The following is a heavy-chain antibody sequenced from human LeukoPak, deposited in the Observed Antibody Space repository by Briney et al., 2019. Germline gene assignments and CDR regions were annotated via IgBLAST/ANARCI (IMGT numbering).Heavy chain of an antibody. CDR3: ARGFWSGYPSGRFDY. CDR2: INHSGST. J-gene: IGHJ4*02. Sequence: SETLSLTCAVYGGSFSGYYWSWIRQPPGKGLEWIGEINHSGSTNYNPSLKSRVTISVDTSKNQFSLKLSSVTAADTAVYYCARGFWSGYPSGRFDYWGQGTLVTVSS. V-gene: IGHV4-34*01. D-gene: IGHD3-3*01. CDR1: GGSFSGYY.